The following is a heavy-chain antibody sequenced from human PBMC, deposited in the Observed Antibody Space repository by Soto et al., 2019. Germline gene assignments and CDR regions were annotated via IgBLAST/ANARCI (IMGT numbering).Heavy chain of an antibody. D-gene: IGHD6-13*01. CDR3: AKVAYSSSWYGSRYYYGMDV. CDR1: GFTFSSYA. V-gene: IGHV3-23*01. Sequence: PGGSLRLSCAASGFTFSSYAMSWVRQAPGKGLEWVSAISGSGGSTYYADSVKGRFTISRDNSKNTLYLQMNSLRAEDTAVYYCAKVAYSSSWYGSRYYYGMDVWGQGTTVTV. J-gene: IGHJ6*02. CDR2: ISGSGGST.